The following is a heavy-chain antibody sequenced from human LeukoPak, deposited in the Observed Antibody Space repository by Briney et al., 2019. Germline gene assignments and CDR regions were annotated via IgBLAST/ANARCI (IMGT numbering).Heavy chain of an antibody. CDR1: GDSINSGSYY. V-gene: IGHV4-39*01. D-gene: IGHD2-21*01. CDR2: IYYSGST. Sequence: SETLSLTCTVSGDSINSGSYYWVWIRQPPGKGLEWIGSIYYSGSTYYSPSLKSRVTISVDTSKIQFSLRLSSVTAADTAVYYCARITFVVEGYGMDVWGQGTTVTVSS. CDR3: ARITFVVEGYGMDV. J-gene: IGHJ6*02.